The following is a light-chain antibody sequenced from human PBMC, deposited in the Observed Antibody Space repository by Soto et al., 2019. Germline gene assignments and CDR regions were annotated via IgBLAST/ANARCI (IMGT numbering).Light chain of an antibody. V-gene: IGKV3-20*01. CDR3: QQYGSSRT. CDR1: QSVSSSY. J-gene: IGKJ1*01. CDR2: GAS. Sequence: EIVLTQSPGTLSLSLGERATLSCRASQSVSSSYLAWYQQKPGQAPRLLVYGASSRATGIPDRFSGSGSGTDFTLTISRLAPEDFAVYYCQQYGSSRTFGQGTKVDI.